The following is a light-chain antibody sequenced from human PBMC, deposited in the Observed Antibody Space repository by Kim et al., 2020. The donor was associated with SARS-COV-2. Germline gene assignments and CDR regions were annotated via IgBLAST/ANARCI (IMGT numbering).Light chain of an antibody. CDR2: GNS. Sequence: RVTISCTGGSSNIGAGYDVHWYQHLPGTAPKLLIYGNSNRPSGVPDRFSGSKSGTSASLAITGLQAEDEADYYCQSFDSSLSAWVFGGGTKLTVL. CDR3: QSFDSSLSAWV. CDR1: SSNIGAGYD. V-gene: IGLV1-40*01. J-gene: IGLJ3*02.